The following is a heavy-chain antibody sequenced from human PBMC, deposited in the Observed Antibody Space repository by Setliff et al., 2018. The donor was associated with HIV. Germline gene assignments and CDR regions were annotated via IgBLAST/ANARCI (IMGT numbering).Heavy chain of an antibody. CDR2: INQSGNT. Sequence: SETLSLTCAVYGGSLSGYYWSWVRQSPGRGLEWIGEINQSGNTNFNPSLKSLLIISVDTSKSQFSLKLTSVTAADTALYYCAREGGQGYSGSGSFYHRNFDLWGRGTLGTSPQ. D-gene: IGHD3-10*01. V-gene: IGHV4-34*01. CDR3: AREGGQGYSGSGSFYHRNFDL. CDR1: GGSLSGYY. J-gene: IGHJ2*01.